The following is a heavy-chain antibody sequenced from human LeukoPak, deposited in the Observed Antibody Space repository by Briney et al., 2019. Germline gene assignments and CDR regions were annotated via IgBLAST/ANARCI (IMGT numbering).Heavy chain of an antibody. J-gene: IGHJ3*02. Sequence: GASVKVSCKASGYSFTSYGISWVRQAPGQGLEWMGWISAYNGNTTYAQKLQGRVTMTTDTSTSTAYMELRSLRSDDTAVYYCALGYSSSWTGDAFDIWGQGTMVTVSS. D-gene: IGHD6-13*01. CDR1: GYSFTSYG. CDR2: ISAYNGNT. CDR3: ALGYSSSWTGDAFDI. V-gene: IGHV1-18*01.